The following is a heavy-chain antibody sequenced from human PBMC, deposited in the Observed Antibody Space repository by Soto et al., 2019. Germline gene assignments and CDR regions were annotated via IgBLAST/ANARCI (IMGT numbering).Heavy chain of an antibody. Sequence: PSETLSLTCTVSGGSVSSNSYSWSWIRQPPGKGLEWIGNIYYSGSTNYNPSLKSRVTISVDTSKNQFSLKLSSVTAADTAVYYCARTYGDCFDYWGQGTLVTVSS. J-gene: IGHJ4*02. CDR2: IYYSGST. D-gene: IGHD4-17*01. V-gene: IGHV4-61*01. CDR3: ARTYGDCFDY. CDR1: GGSVSSNSYS.